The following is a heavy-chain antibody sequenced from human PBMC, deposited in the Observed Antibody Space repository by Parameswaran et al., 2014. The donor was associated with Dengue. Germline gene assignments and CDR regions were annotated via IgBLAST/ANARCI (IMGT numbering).Heavy chain of an antibody. CDR2: INTNTGNP. J-gene: IGHJ6*02. Sequence: KLVRQALDKAWWMGWINTNTGNPTYAQGFTGRFVFSLDTSVSTAYLQISSLKAEDTAVYYCARDLSYNYYYYGMDVWGQGTTVTVSS. CDR3: ARDLSYNYYYYGMDV. V-gene: IGHV7-4-1*02. D-gene: IGHD4-11*01.